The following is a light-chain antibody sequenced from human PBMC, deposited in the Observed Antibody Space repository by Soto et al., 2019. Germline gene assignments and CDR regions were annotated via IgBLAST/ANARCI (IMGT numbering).Light chain of an antibody. Sequence: QSVLTQPPSASGTPGQRVTISCSGSSSDIGSNYVYWYQQLPGAAPKLLIYNNSQRPSGVPDRLSGSKSDTSASLTISGLRSDDEAHYFCATWDDSLSGVVFGAGTKLTVL. CDR3: ATWDDSLSGVV. CDR2: NNS. V-gene: IGLV1-47*02. J-gene: IGLJ2*01. CDR1: SSDIGSNY.